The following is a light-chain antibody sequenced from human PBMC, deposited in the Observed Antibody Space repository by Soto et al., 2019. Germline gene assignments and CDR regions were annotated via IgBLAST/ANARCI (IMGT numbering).Light chain of an antibody. J-gene: IGKJ1*01. Sequence: IQLTQSPSSLSTSVGDRVTITCRASQDISSNLAWYQQRPGKAPRLLIYAASTLQSGVPSRFSGSGSGTIFTLTISSLQPEDFATYYCQQYNSYSWTFGQGTKVDIK. CDR3: QQYNSYSWT. CDR2: AAS. V-gene: IGKV1-9*01. CDR1: QDISSN.